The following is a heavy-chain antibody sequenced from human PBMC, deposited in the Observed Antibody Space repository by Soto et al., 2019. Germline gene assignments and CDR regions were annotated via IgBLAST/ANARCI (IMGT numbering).Heavy chain of an antibody. Sequence: QVQLQPWGAGLLKPSETLSLTCDVYGGSFSGYYWSWIRQPPGKGLEWVGEINYSGTTNYNPSLKTRVTVSKDTSKNQFSLRLTSVTAAGTAVYYCARHFTGYYHSGTRPAYDWFDSWGQGTLVTVSS. D-gene: IGHD3-10*01. V-gene: IGHV4-34*02. J-gene: IGHJ5*01. CDR3: ARHFTGYYHSGTRPAYDWFDS. CDR2: INYSGTT. CDR1: GGSFSGYY.